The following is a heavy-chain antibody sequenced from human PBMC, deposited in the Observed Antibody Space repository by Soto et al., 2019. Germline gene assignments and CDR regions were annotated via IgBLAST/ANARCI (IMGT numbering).Heavy chain of an antibody. CDR1: GGTFSSYA. J-gene: IGHJ5*02. Sequence: SVKVSCKAYGGTFSSYAIRWVRQAPGHGLAWMGGIIPIFGTANYAQKFQGRVTITADESTSTAYMELSSLRSEDTAVYYCARDAGQQLVLENWFDPWGQGTLVTVSS. CDR2: IIPIFGTA. V-gene: IGHV1-69*13. CDR3: ARDAGQQLVLENWFDP. D-gene: IGHD6-13*01.